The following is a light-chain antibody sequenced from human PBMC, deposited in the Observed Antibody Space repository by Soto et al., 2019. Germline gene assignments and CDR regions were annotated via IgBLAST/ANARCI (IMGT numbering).Light chain of an antibody. J-gene: IGKJ4*01. CDR3: QQYNNWPLT. CDR2: GAS. CDR1: QSVSSN. Sequence: EIVMTQSPATLSVSPGERATLSCRASQSVSSNLAWYQQKPGQAPRLLIYGASTRATGITARFSGSGSGTEFTLTLSSLQSEDFAFYYCQQYNNWPLTFCGGTKVEIK. V-gene: IGKV3-15*01.